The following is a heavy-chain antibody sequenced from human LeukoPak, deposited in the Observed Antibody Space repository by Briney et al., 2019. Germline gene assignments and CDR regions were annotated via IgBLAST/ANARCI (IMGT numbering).Heavy chain of an antibody. V-gene: IGHV3-30-3*01. J-gene: IGHJ5*02. CDR3: ARERNWNYGPNWFDP. CDR2: ISYDGSNK. Sequence: SLRLSCAASGFTFSSYAMHWVRQAPGKGLEWVAVISYDGSNKYYADSVKGRFTISRDNPKNTLYLQMNSLRAEDTAVYYCARERNWNYGPNWFDPWGQGTLVTVSS. D-gene: IGHD1-7*01. CDR1: GFTFSSYA.